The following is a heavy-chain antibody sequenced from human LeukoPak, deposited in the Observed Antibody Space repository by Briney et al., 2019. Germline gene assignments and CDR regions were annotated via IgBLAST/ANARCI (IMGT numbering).Heavy chain of an antibody. J-gene: IGHJ6*02. Sequence: SETLSLTCAVYGGSFSGYYWSWIRQPPGKGLEWSGEINHSGSINYSPSLKSRVTISVDTSKDQFSLKLSSVTAADTAVYYCARVPVDDSSSYLYFCYYGMDVWGQGTTVTVSS. CDR3: ARVPVDDSSSYLYFCYYGMDV. CDR1: GGSFSGYY. CDR2: INHSGSI. V-gene: IGHV4-34*01. D-gene: IGHD3-22*01.